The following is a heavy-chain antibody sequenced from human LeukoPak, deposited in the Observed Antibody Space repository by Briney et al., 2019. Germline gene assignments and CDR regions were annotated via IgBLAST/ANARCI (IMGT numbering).Heavy chain of an antibody. J-gene: IGHJ4*02. Sequence: ASVKVSCKASGYTFTSYGISWVRQAPGQGLEWMGRINPNSGGTNYAQKFQGRVTMTRDTSISTAYMELSRLRSIDTAVYYCARDIMYDYVWGSYRYMYHFDYWGQGTLVTVSS. CDR3: ARDIMYDYVWGSYRYMYHFDY. CDR1: GYTFTSYG. D-gene: IGHD3-16*02. CDR2: INPNSGGT. V-gene: IGHV1-2*06.